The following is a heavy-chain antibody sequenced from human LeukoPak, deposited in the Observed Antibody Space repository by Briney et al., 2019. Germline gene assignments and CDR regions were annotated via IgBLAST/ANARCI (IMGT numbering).Heavy chain of an antibody. J-gene: IGHJ4*02. Sequence: GGSQRLSCAASGFTFSSYWMHWVRQAPGKGLVWVSRINSAGSSTSYADSVKGRFTISRDNAKNTLYLQMNSLRAEDTAVYYCARGIYGGNSPTDYWGQGTLVTVSS. CDR2: INSAGSST. D-gene: IGHD4-23*01. CDR1: GFTFSSYW. V-gene: IGHV3-74*01. CDR3: ARGIYGGNSPTDY.